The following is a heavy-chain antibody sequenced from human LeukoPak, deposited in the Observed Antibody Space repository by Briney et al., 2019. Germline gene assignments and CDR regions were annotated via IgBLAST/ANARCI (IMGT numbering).Heavy chain of an antibody. CDR2: LYSGGGT. J-gene: IGHJ3*02. CDR3: ARARRGPGMFVFDI. V-gene: IGHV3-53*01. D-gene: IGHD3-10*01. Sequence: GGSLRLSCAVSGLTVNSNYITWVRQAPGKGLEWVSILYSGGGTYYADSVQGRFSISRDNSQNTAFLQMNSLRADDTAVYYCARARRGPGMFVFDIWGQGTVVTVSS. CDR1: GLTVNSNY.